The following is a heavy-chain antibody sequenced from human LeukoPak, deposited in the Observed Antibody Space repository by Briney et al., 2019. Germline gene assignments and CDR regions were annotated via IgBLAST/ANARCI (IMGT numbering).Heavy chain of an antibody. CDR2: IYTTGVTR. J-gene: IGHJ5*02. Sequence: GGSLRLSCAVSGFTFSDYSMNWVRQTPEKGLEWLSYIYTTGVTRYYADSVKGRFTISRDTAKNSLYLQMNSLRAEDTAVYYCARGPPLFDPWGQGTLVTVSS. V-gene: IGHV3-48*01. CDR3: ARGPPLFDP. CDR1: GFTFSDYS.